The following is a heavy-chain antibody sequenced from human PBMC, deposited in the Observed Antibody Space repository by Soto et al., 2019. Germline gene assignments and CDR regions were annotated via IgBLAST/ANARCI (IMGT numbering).Heavy chain of an antibody. CDR3: ARVPDFSNDYRRGYYYAMDV. D-gene: IGHD3-3*01. CDR2: INGDGTEK. CDR1: GFTFSTYW. V-gene: IGHV3-7*04. Sequence: EVQLVESGGGLVRPGGSLRLSCGASGFTFSTYWMTWVRQAPGKRLEWVARINGDGTEKYYVDSVKDRFIVSRDNAKNSLYLQMNSLRADDTGVYYCARVPDFSNDYRRGYYYAMDVWGQGTTVIVS. J-gene: IGHJ6*02.